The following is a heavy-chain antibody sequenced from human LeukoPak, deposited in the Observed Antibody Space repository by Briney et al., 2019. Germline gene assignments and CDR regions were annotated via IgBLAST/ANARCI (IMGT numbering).Heavy chain of an antibody. CDR3: ARVRRDYYGSGGDAFDI. CDR2: IIPIFGTA. Sequence: ASVKVSCKASGGTFSSYAISWVRQAPGQGLEWMGGIIPIFGTANYAQKFQGRVTITADKSTSTAYMELSSLRSEDTAVYYCARVRRDYYGSGGDAFDIWGQGTMVTVSS. D-gene: IGHD3-10*01. CDR1: GGTFSSYA. V-gene: IGHV1-69*06. J-gene: IGHJ3*02.